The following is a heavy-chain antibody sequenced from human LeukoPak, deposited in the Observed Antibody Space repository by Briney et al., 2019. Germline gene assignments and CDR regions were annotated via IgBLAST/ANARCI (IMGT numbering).Heavy chain of an antibody. V-gene: IGHV3-48*03. CDR3: ARGHFYYGKAFDI. J-gene: IGHJ3*02. Sequence: GGSLRLSCAASGFTFSSYEMNWFRQAPGKGLEWVSHISSSGSTIYYADSVKGRFTISRANAKNSLYLEMNSLRAEDTTVYYCARGHFYYGKAFDIWGQGTMVTVSS. CDR1: GFTFSSYE. D-gene: IGHD3-22*01. CDR2: ISSSGSTI.